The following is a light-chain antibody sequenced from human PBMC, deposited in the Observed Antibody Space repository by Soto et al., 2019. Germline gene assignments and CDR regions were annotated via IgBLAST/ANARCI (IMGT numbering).Light chain of an antibody. Sequence: EIVMTQSPTTLTVSPGERATLSCRASQSVSSNLAWYQQKPVQAPRLLIYGASTRATGIPARFSGSGSGTEFTLTISSLQSEDFAAYYCQQYNNWPAWTFGQGTKVDI. CDR3: QQYNNWPAWT. CDR2: GAS. V-gene: IGKV3-15*01. CDR1: QSVSSN. J-gene: IGKJ1*01.